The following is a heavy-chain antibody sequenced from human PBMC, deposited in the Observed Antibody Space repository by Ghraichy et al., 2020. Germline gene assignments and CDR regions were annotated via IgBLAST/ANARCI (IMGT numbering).Heavy chain of an antibody. CDR2: INHSGST. CDR1: GGSFSGYY. J-gene: IGHJ4*02. CDR3: ARRVNS. D-gene: IGHD3-16*02. Sequence: SQTLSLTCAVYGGSFSGYYWSWIRQPPGKGLEWIGEINHSGSTNYNPSLKSRVTISVDTSKNQFSLKLSSVTAADTAVYYCARRVNSWSQGTLVTVSS. V-gene: IGHV4-34*01.